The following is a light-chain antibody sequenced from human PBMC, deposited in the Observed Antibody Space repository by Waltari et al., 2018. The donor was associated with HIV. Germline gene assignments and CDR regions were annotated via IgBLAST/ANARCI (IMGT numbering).Light chain of an antibody. J-gene: IGLJ3*02. V-gene: IGLV1-44*01. CDR2: SNN. CDR3: ATWDDSPDGPV. CDR1: SPNLGSNT. Sequence: QSVLTQPPSASGTPGQRVTISCSGSSPNLGSNTGNWYQHLPGTAPQLLIYSNNQRPSGVPDRFSGSKSGTSASLAISGLQSEDEADYYCATWDDSPDGPVFGGGTKLTVL.